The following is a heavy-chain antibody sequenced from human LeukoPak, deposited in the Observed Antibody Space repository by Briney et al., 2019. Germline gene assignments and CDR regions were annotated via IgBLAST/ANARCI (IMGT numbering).Heavy chain of an antibody. CDR2: ISYDRSNK. J-gene: IGHJ4*02. D-gene: IGHD3-22*01. V-gene: IGHV3-30-3*01. CDR3: ARGRFNYDSSGYSSFYH. CDR1: GFTFSSYA. Sequence: PGGSLRLSCAASGFTFSSYAMHWVRQAPGKGLEWVAVISYDRSNKYYADSVKGRFTISRDNSKNTLYLQMNSLRAEDTAVYYCARGRFNYDSSGYSSFYHWGQGTLVTVSS.